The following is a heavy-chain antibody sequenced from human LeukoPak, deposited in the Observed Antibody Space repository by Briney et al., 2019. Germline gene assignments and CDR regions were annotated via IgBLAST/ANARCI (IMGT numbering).Heavy chain of an antibody. D-gene: IGHD2-8*01. CDR1: GFTFSDYY. J-gene: IGHJ4*02. CDR3: ATGKWSFEY. CDR2: ISSSGSTK. Sequence: PGGSLRLSCAAYGFTFSDYYVSWIRQAPGKGLEWVSYISSSGSTKYYADSVKGRFTISRDNTKNSLYLRMISLRAEDTAVYYCATGKWSFEYWGQGTLVTVSS. V-gene: IGHV3-11*01.